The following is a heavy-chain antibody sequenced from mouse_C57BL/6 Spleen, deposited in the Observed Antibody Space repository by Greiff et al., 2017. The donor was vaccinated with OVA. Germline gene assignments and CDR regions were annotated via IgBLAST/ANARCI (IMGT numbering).Heavy chain of an antibody. CDR1: GYTFTSYW. D-gene: IGHD2-4*01. J-gene: IGHJ3*01. Sequence: QVQLKQPGAELVKPGASVKLSCKASGYTFTSYWMHWVKQRPGQGLEWIGMIHPNSGSTNYNEKFKSKATLTVDKSSSTAYMQLSSLTSEDSAVYYCAPSYDYDGFAYWGQGTLVTVSA. CDR3: APSYDYDGFAY. V-gene: IGHV1-64*01. CDR2: IHPNSGST.